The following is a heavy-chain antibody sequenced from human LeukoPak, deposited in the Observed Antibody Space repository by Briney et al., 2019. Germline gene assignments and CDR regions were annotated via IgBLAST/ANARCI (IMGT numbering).Heavy chain of an antibody. J-gene: IGHJ4*02. CDR3: AKDRSMTTVTPFDN. CDR1: GFSFITYG. V-gene: IGHV3-30*02. Sequence: GGSLRLSCAASGFSFITYGIHWVRQAPGKGLEWVAFIRYDGSNRFYADSVRGRFTVSRDNSKNTVYLQMNSLRAEDTAVYYCAKDRSMTTVTPFDNWGQGTLVAVSS. CDR2: IRYDGSNR. D-gene: IGHD4-17*01.